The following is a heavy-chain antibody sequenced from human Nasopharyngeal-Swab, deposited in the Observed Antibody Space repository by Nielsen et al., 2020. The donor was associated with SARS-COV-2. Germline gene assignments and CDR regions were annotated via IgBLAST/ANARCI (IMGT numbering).Heavy chain of an antibody. CDR2: ISPGGDST. D-gene: IGHD3-10*01. Sequence: VRQMPGKGLQWVSSISPGGDSTYNADSVKGRFTLLRDTSVNTLYLQMNSLRAEDTAVYYCAKGRGSYYYYMDVWGKGTTVTVSS. J-gene: IGHJ6*03. CDR3: AKGRGSYYYYMDV. V-gene: IGHV3-23*01.